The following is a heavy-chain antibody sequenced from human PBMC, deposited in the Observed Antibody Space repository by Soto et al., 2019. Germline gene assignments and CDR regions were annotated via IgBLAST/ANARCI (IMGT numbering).Heavy chain of an antibody. CDR2: IYWNDDK. V-gene: IGHV2-5*01. J-gene: IGHJ4*02. CDR3: ARFPPGEYYFDY. Sequence: QITLKEYGPTLVKPTQTLTLTCTFSGFSLSTSGVGVGWIRQPPGKALEWLALIYWNDDKRYSPSLKSRLTITKDTSKNQVVLTMTNMDPVDTATYYCARFPPGEYYFDYWGQGTLVTVSS. CDR1: GFSLSTSGVG. D-gene: IGHD3-10*01.